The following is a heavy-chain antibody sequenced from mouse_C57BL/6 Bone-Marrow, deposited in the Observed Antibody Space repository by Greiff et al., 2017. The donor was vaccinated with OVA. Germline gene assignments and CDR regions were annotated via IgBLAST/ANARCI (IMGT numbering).Heavy chain of an antibody. CDR2: IDPSDSYT. CDR3: ARLNDYDLYYYAMDY. J-gene: IGHJ4*01. D-gene: IGHD2-4*01. V-gene: IGHV1-69*01. Sequence: QVQLKQPGAELVMPGASVKLSCKASGYTFTSYCMHWVKQRPGQGLEWIGEIDPSDSYTNYNQKFKGKSTLTVDKSSSTAYMQLSSLTSEDSAVYYCARLNDYDLYYYAMDYWGQGTSVTVSS. CDR1: GYTFTSYC.